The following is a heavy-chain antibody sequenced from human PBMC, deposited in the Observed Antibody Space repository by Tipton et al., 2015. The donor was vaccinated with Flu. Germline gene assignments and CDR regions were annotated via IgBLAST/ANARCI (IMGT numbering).Heavy chain of an antibody. J-gene: IGHJ4*02. CDR3: AGRPSGITMVRGESDFDY. V-gene: IGHV4-31*03. Sequence: TLSLTCTVSGGSISSGGYYWGWIRQRPGKGLEWIGYIYYSGSTYYNPSLKSRVTISVDTSKNQFSLKLSSVTAADTAVYYCAGRPSGITMVRGESDFDYWGQGTLVTVSS. CDR1: GGSISSGGYY. CDR2: IYYSGST. D-gene: IGHD3-10*01.